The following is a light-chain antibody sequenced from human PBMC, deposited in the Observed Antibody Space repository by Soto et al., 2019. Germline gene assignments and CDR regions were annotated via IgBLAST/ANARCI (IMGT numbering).Light chain of an antibody. CDR2: DAS. J-gene: IGKJ2*01. Sequence: EIVLTQSPATLSLSPGERATLSCRASQSVSSYLAWYQQKPGHAPRLLIYDASARATGIPARFSGSGSGTDFTLTISSLEPEDFAVYYCQQRSNWPGTFGQGTKLEIK. V-gene: IGKV3-11*01. CDR1: QSVSSY. CDR3: QQRSNWPGT.